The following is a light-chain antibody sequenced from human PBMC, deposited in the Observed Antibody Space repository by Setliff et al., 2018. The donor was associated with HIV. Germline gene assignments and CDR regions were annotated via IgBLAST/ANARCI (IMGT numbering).Light chain of an antibody. J-gene: IGLJ1*01. CDR1: TSDVGGYNY. CDR3: SSYTSRTPLYV. V-gene: IGLV2-14*03. Sequence: QSVLAQPASVSGSPGQSITISCTGATSDVGGYNYVSWYQQHPGKAPKLMISDVSNRPSGVSNRFSGSKSGNTASLTISGLQAEDEADYYCSSYTSRTPLYVFGTGTRSPS. CDR2: DVS.